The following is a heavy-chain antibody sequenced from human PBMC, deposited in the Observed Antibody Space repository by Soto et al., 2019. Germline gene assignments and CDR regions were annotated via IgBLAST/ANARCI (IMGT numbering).Heavy chain of an antibody. V-gene: IGHV4-34*01. J-gene: IGHJ4*01. D-gene: IGHD3-9*01. CDR3: DHILTGHFDQ. CDR2: IDYGGTT. CDR1: GDAFSGYC. Sequence: LXLTCDFHGDAFSGYCWSWCRQPPGKGLEWIGEIDYGGTTRYNPSLKSRVTMSVDTSKNLFSLNLTSLTAADTAVYFCDHILTGHFDQWGHGTLVTVSS.